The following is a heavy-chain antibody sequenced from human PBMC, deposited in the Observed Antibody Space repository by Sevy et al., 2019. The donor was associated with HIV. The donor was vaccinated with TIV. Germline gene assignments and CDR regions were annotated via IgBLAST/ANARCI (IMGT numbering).Heavy chain of an antibody. V-gene: IGHV3-48*03. CDR2: ISSSGTTI. CDR3: ARVDANYDKGFDP. D-gene: IGHD3-22*01. J-gene: IGHJ5*02. Sequence: GGSLRLSCEASGFTFSSYEMNWVRQAPGKGLEWVSYISSSGTTIKYADSVKGRFTIYRDNAKNSLYMQMNSLRAEDTAVYYCARVDANYDKGFDPWGQRTLVTVSS. CDR1: GFTFSSYE.